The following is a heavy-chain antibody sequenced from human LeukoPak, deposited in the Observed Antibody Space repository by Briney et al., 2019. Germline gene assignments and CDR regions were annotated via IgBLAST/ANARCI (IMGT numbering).Heavy chain of an antibody. CDR3: AKFGADYDMYV. CDR1: GGSISGYY. V-gene: IGHV4-59*01. CDR2: IYYNGKA. Sequence: PSETLSFTCTVSGGSISGYYWTWIRQPPGKGLEWIGQIYYNGKADYNPSLESRITISVDTSKNKISLKLNSVTAADTAIYYCAKFGADYDMYVWGQGITVAVSS. J-gene: IGHJ6*02. D-gene: IGHD3-16*01.